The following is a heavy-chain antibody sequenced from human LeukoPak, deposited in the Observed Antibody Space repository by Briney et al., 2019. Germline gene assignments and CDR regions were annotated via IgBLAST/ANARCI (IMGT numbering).Heavy chain of an antibody. V-gene: IGHV3-7*03. CDR2: INEDGSEK. D-gene: IGHD6-13*01. Sequence: GGSLRLSCAASGFTFSRYWMSWVRQAGGKGLEGVGYINEDGSEKYCVDSAKGRFTISRDNAKNSLYLQMNSLRAEDTAVYYCARHLPYSSSWYSSLDYWGQGTLVTVSS. CDR3: ARHLPYSSSWYSSLDY. CDR1: GFTFSRYW. J-gene: IGHJ4*02.